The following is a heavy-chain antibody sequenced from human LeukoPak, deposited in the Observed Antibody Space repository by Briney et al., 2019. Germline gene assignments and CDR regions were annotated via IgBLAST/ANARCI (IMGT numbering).Heavy chain of an antibody. D-gene: IGHD6-13*01. CDR1: GFTFSSYA. J-gene: IGHJ4*02. V-gene: IGHV3-7*01. CDR3: ARPVGGTGGTFDY. CDR2: IKQDGSEK. Sequence: PGGSLRLSCAASGFTFSSYAMHWVRQAPGMGLEWVANIKQDGSEKYYVDSVKGRFTISRDNAKNSLYLQMNSLRAEDTAVYYCARPVGGTGGTFDYWGQGTLVTVSS.